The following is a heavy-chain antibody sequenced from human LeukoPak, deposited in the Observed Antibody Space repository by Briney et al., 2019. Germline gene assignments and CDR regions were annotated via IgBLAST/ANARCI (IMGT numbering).Heavy chain of an antibody. V-gene: IGHV4-61*02. J-gene: IGHJ4*02. CDR2: IYTSGST. CDR3: ARALSVAGPKYFDY. Sequence: SETLSLTCTVSGCSISSGSYYWSWIRQPAGKGLEWIVRIYTSGSTNYNPSLKSRVTISVDTSKNQFSLKLSSVTAADTAVYYCARALSVAGPKYFDYWGQGTLVTVSS. CDR1: GCSISSGSYY. D-gene: IGHD6-19*01.